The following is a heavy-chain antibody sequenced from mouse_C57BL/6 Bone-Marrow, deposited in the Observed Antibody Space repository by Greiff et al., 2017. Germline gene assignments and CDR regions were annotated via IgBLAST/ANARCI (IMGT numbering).Heavy chain of an antibody. J-gene: IGHJ2*01. D-gene: IGHD1-1*01. V-gene: IGHV5-6*01. CDR1: GFTFSSYG. Sequence: EVQGVESGGDLVKPGGSLKLSCAASGFTFSSYGMSWVRQTPDQRLEWVATISRGGSYTYYPDSVQGRFTFSRDNAKNTRYLQMSSLTSEDTEMYYCERGDYYGSSPYFDYWGQGTTLTVSS. CDR3: ERGDYYGSSPYFDY. CDR2: ISRGGSYT.